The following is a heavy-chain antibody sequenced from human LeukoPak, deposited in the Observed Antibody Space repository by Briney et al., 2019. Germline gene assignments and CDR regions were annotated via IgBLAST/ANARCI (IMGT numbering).Heavy chain of an antibody. Sequence: NPSETLSLTCTVSGGSISSGGYYWSWIRQHPGKGLEWIGYIYYSGSTYYNPSLKSRVTISVDTSKNQFSLKLSSVTAADTAVYYCARNGRGVRGVIMNYYYGTDVWGKGTTVTVSS. V-gene: IGHV4-31*03. D-gene: IGHD3-10*02. J-gene: IGHJ6*04. CDR2: IYYSGST. CDR3: ARNGRGVRGVIMNYYYGTDV. CDR1: GGSISSGGYY.